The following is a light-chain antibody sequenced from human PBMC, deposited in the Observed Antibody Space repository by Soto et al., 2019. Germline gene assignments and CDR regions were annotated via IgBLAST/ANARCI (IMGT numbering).Light chain of an antibody. V-gene: IGKV1-5*03. CDR1: QSISSW. Sequence: DIQMTQSPSTLSASVGDRVTITCRASQSISSWLAWYQQKPGKAPKLLIYKASTLKSGVPSRFSGSGSGTEFTLTISSRQPDDFATYYCQQYNSYWTFGQGTKVEIK. J-gene: IGKJ1*01. CDR2: KAS. CDR3: QQYNSYWT.